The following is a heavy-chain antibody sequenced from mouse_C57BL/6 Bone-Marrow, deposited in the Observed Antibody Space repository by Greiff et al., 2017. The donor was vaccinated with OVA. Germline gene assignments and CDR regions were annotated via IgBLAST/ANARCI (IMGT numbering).Heavy chain of an antibody. D-gene: IGHD1-1*01. CDR2: IDPANGNT. CDR3: AREGITTVVANYYAMDY. Sequence: EVQLQHSVAELVRPGASVKLSCTASGFNIKNTYMHWVKQRPEQGLEWIGRIDPANGNTKYAPKFQGKATITADTSSNTAYMQLSSLTSEDSAVYYCAREGITTVVANYYAMDYWGQGTSVTVSS. CDR1: GFNIKNTY. J-gene: IGHJ4*01. V-gene: IGHV14-3*01.